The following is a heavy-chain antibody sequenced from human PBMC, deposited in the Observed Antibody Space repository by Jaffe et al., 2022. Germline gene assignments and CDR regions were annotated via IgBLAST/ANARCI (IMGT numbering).Heavy chain of an antibody. D-gene: IGHD3-10*01. CDR2: IYHSGST. CDR3: ARSALWFGDRNWFDP. V-gene: IGHV4-38-2*01. CDR1: GYSISSGYY. Sequence: QVQLQESGPGLVKPSETLSLTCAVSGYSISSGYYWGWIRQPPGKGLEWIGSIYHSGSTYYNPSLKSRVTISVDTSKNQFSLKLSSVTAADTAVYYCARSALWFGDRNWFDPWGQGTLVTVSS. J-gene: IGHJ5*02.